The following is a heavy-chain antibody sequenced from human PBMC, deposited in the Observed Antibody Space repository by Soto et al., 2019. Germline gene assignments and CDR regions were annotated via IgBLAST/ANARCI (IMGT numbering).Heavy chain of an antibody. CDR3: ARGTNVPDSFDY. J-gene: IGHJ4*02. Sequence: EVQLVESGGGLVKPGGSLRLSCAASGFTFSTYSMNWVRQAPGKGREWVSSISSSSSYIYYADSVKGRFTISRDNAKNSLDLQMNSLRAEDAAVYYCARGTNVPDSFDYGGQGTMVTVSS. CDR2: ISSSSSYI. V-gene: IGHV3-21*01. CDR1: GFTFSTYS.